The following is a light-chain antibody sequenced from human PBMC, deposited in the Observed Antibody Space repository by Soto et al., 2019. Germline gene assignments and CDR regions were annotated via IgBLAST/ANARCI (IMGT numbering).Light chain of an antibody. CDR2: NVY. V-gene: IGLV2-14*03. CDR1: SSDVGGYNF. CDR3: NSYTSSSTLV. Sequence: QSALTQPASVSGSPGQSITISCTGTSSDVGGYNFVSWYQQHPGKAHKLMLYNVYDRPSGISHRFSGSRSGNTASLTISGLQAEDEAHYYCNSYTSSSTLVFGGGTKVTVL. J-gene: IGLJ2*01.